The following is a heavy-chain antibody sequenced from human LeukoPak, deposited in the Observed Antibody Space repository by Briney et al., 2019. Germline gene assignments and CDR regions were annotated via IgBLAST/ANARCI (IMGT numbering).Heavy chain of an antibody. J-gene: IGHJ4*02. CDR1: GDSIRSYY. CDR3: TRGAGRGKESDY. D-gene: IGHD3-16*01. Sequence: PSETLSLTCTVSGDSIRSYYWSWIRQPPGKGLEWIGYIYYSGDTNQNPSLKSRVTISVDTSKNQLSLKLTSVTAADTAVYYCTRGAGRGKESDYWGQGTLVTVSS. CDR2: IYYSGDT. V-gene: IGHV4-59*01.